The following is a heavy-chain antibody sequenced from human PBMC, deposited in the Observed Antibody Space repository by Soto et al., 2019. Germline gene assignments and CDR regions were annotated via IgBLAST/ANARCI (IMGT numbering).Heavy chain of an antibody. CDR1: GGSVSSGSYY. V-gene: IGHV4-61*01. Sequence: SETLSLTCTVSGGSVSSGSYYWSWIRQPPGKGLEWIGYIYYSGSTNYNPSLKSRVTISVDTSKNQFSLKLSSVTAADTAVYYCAREQIAAAGMHNKIDYWGQGTLVTVSS. D-gene: IGHD6-13*01. CDR3: AREQIAAAGMHNKIDY. CDR2: IYYSGST. J-gene: IGHJ4*02.